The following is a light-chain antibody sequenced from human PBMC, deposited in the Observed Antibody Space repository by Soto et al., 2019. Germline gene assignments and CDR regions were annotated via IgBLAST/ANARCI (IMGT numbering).Light chain of an antibody. CDR2: GAS. CDR1: QSVTNNY. V-gene: IGKV3-20*01. J-gene: IGKJ5*01. CDR3: QQYGNSPIT. Sequence: DIVLTQSPGPLSLSPGERATLSCRASQSVTNNYLAWYQQKPGQAPRLLIDGASSRATGVPDRFSGTGSGTDFTLTISRLEPEDFALFYCQQYGNSPITFGQGTRLEIK.